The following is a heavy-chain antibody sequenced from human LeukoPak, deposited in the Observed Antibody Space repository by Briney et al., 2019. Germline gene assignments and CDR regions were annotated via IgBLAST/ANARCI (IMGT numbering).Heavy chain of an antibody. Sequence: GGSLRLSCAASGFTVSSNYMSWVRQAPGKGLEWVSVIYSGGSTYYADSVKGRFTISRDNSKNTLYLQMNSLRAEDTAVYYCAREERWLQSPGKYWGQGTLVTVSS. D-gene: IGHD5-24*01. J-gene: IGHJ4*02. CDR3: AREERWLQSPGKY. CDR1: GFTVSSNY. CDR2: IYSGGST. V-gene: IGHV3-53*01.